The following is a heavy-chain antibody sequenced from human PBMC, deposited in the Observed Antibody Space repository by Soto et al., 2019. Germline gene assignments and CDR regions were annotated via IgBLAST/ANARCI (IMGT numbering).Heavy chain of an antibody. J-gene: IGHJ4*02. CDR3: ARDPIGGGAPYYCDY. CDR1: GYTFTAYY. CDR2: INPNSGGT. V-gene: IGHV1-2*02. Sequence: QVQLVQSGAEVKKPGASVKVSCKASGYTFTAYYMHWLRQAPGQGPERVGWINPNSGGTNYAQKFQGRVTMTRDTSISTAYMELSSLRSDDTAVYYCARDPIGGGAPYYCDYWGQGTQVSVSS. D-gene: IGHD3-16*01.